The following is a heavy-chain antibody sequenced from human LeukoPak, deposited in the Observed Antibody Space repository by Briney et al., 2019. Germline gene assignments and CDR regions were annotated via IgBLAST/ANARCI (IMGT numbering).Heavy chain of an antibody. Sequence: PSETLSLTCTVSGGSISSYYWSWIRQPPGKGLEWIGYIYYSGSTNYNPSLKSRVTISVDTSKNQFSLKLSSVTAADTAVYYCARDSRGYGSGSYYNFDYWGQGTLVTVSS. V-gene: IGHV4-59*01. CDR2: IYYSGST. J-gene: IGHJ4*02. CDR3: ARDSRGYGSGSYYNFDY. CDR1: GGSISSYY. D-gene: IGHD3-10*01.